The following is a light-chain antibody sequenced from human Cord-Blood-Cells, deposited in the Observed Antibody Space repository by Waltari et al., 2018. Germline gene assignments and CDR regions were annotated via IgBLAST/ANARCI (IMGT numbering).Light chain of an antibody. CDR2: LGS. J-gene: IGKJ4*01. CDR1: QSLLHSNGYNY. Sequence: DIVMTQSPLSLPVTPAEPASISCRSSQSLLHSNGYNYLDWYLQKPGQSPQILIYLGSNRASGVPDRFSGSGSGTDFTLKISRVEAEDVAVYYCMQALQTPLTFGGGTKVEIK. CDR3: MQALQTPLT. V-gene: IGKV2-28*01.